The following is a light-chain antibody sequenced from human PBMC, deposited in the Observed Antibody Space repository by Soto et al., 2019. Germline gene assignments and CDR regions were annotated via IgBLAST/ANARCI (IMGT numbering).Light chain of an antibody. CDR3: QQYGSSLAWT. Sequence: ELVLTQSPGTLSLSPGEGATLSCRASQSVSSSYLAGYRQKPGPAPRLLIYGASSRATGIPDRFSGSGSGTDFTLTISRLEPEDFAVYYCQQYGSSLAWTFGQGTKVDIK. J-gene: IGKJ1*01. V-gene: IGKV3-20*01. CDR1: QSVSSSY. CDR2: GAS.